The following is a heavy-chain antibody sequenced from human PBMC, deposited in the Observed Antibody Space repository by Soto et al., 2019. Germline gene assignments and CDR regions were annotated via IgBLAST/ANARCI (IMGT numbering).Heavy chain of an antibody. V-gene: IGHV4-59*13. CDR1: GDSIRNYH. Sequence: SQTLSLTCTLSGDSIRNYHCSWIRQPPGKGLEWIGYVYFSGCTHYNLSLKSRVTISLDTSKSQFSLRLKSVTAADTDVCYCAREGVWSGETFFDYWGQGILVTVSS. J-gene: IGHJ4*02. CDR3: AREGVWSGETFFDY. D-gene: IGHD2-21*01. CDR2: VYFSGCT.